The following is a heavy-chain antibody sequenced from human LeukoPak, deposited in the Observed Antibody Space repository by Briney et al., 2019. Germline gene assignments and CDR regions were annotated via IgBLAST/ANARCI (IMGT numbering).Heavy chain of an antibody. Sequence: ASVKVSCKTSGYTFIDYYIHWVRQAPGQGLEWMGWINPNSGETNSAQKFQGRVTMTGDTSISTAYMELSRVTSGDTAVYYCARDRDYSNTERGFDYWGQGTLVTVSS. CDR2: INPNSGET. D-gene: IGHD4-11*01. CDR3: ARDRDYSNTERGFDY. CDR1: GYTFIDYY. V-gene: IGHV1-2*02. J-gene: IGHJ4*02.